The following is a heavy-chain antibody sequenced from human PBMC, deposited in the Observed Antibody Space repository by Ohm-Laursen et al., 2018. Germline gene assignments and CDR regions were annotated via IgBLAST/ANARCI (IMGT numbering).Heavy chain of an antibody. D-gene: IGHD6-13*01. J-gene: IGHJ4*02. Sequence: TQTLTLTCTFSGFSLTTNAMRVSWIRQPPGKALEWLARIDGDDAKFYSTSLKTRLTISKDTSKNQVVLTMTNMDPVVTATYYCARTTAAGQGYFDYWGQGTLVTVSS. CDR2: IDGDDAK. V-gene: IGHV2-70*04. CDR1: GFSLTTNAMR. CDR3: ARTTAAGQGYFDY.